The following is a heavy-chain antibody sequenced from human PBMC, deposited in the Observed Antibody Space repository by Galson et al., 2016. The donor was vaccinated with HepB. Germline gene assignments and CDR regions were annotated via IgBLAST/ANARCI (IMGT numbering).Heavy chain of an antibody. CDR2: IVSHGGST. CDR3: VKDVRWSFQY. J-gene: IGHJ4*02. CDR1: GFSFSTNT. V-gene: IGHV3-64D*06. D-gene: IGHD2-15*01. Sequence: AASGFSFSTNTMHWVRQAPGKGLEYVSSIVSHGGSTYYAESVKGRFTISRDNSKNTLYLQMSSLRTEDTAVYYCVKDVRWSFQYWGQGNLVTVSS.